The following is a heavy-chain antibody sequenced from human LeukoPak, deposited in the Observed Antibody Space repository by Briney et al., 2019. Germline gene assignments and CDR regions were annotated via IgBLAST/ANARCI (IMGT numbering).Heavy chain of an antibody. D-gene: IGHD3-10*01. CDR2: INPNSGGT. CDR1: VYTFTGYY. J-gene: IGHJ4*02. V-gene: IGHV1-2*02. Sequence: ASVKVSCKASVYTFTGYYMHWVRQAPGQGLEWMGWINPNSGGTNYAQKFQGRVTMTRDTSISTAYMELSRLRADDTAVYYCARDDSGSYLHYWGQGTLVTVSS. CDR3: ARDDSGSYLHY.